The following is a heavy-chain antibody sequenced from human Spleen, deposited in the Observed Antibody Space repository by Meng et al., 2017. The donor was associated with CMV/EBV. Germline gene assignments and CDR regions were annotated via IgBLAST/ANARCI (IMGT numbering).Heavy chain of an antibody. CDR2: ISGSGTSA. D-gene: IGHD5-18*01. J-gene: IGHJ4*02. CDR1: GFTFRTYA. Sequence: GESLKISCAASGFTFRTYAMSWVRKAPGKGLEWVSVISGSGTSAYYADSVRGRFTFSRDNSKSTVFLQMNSLSSEDTAFYYCARDTTLDFWGRGTLVTVSS. CDR3: ARDTTLDF. V-gene: IGHV3-23*01.